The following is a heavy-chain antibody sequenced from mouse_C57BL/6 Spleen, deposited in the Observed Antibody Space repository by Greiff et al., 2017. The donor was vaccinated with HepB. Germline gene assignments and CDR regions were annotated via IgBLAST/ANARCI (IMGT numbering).Heavy chain of an antibody. V-gene: IGHV14-1*01. Sequence: EVQLQQPGAELVKPGASVKLSCKASGYTFTSYWMHWVKQRPGRGLEWIGRIDPEDGDTEYAPKFQGKATMTADTSSNTAYLQLSSLTSEDTAVYYCSHYGSSYVAFDYWGQGTTLTVSS. J-gene: IGHJ2*01. D-gene: IGHD1-1*01. CDR1: GYTFTSYW. CDR3: SHYGSSYVAFDY. CDR2: IDPEDGDT.